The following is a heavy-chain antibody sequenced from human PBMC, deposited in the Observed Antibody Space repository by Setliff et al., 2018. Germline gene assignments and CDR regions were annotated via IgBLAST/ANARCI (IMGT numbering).Heavy chain of an antibody. CDR3: ARDRQYCSSPTCYSSYFYYYGMDV. V-gene: IGHV4-4*02. CDR2: IYHSGST. Sequence: SETLSLTCAVSGGSISSSNWWSWVRQPPGKGLEWIGEIYHSGSTNYNPSLKSRVTISVDTSKNQFSLKLSSVTAADTAVYYCARDRQYCSSPTCYSSYFYYYGMDVWGQGTTVT. D-gene: IGHD2-2*02. J-gene: IGHJ6*02. CDR1: GGSISSSNW.